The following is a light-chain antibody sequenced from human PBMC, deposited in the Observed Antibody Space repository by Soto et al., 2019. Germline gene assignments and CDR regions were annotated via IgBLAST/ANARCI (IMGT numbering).Light chain of an antibody. CDR3: QQYNNWPTWT. CDR2: GAS. V-gene: IGKV3-15*01. J-gene: IGKJ1*01. Sequence: IVVPQSPNTLSFSPGERAPPSCMASQSVGIYLAWYQQKPGQAPRLLIYGASTRATGIPARFGGSGSETEFTLTISSLQAEDSAVYFCQQYNNWPTWTFGQGTKV. CDR1: QSVGIY.